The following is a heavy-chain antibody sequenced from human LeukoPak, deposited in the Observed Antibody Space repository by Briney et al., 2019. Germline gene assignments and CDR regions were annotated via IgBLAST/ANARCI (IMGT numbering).Heavy chain of an antibody. D-gene: IGHD6-13*01. V-gene: IGHV3-7*01. CDR1: GFTFSRYW. Sequence: GGSLRLSCAASGFTFSRYWMSWVRQAPGKGLEWVANIKQDGSEKYYVDSVKGRFTISRDNAKNSLYLQMNSLRAEDTAVYYCARVRGLDSSSWYIGAFDIWGQGTMVTVSS. CDR2: IKQDGSEK. J-gene: IGHJ3*02. CDR3: ARVRGLDSSSWYIGAFDI.